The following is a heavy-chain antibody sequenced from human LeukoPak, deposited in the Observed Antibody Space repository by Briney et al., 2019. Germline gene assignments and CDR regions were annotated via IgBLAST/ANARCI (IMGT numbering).Heavy chain of an antibody. CDR2: IGSGGSTI. CDR1: GFTFSSYE. D-gene: IGHD3-10*01. CDR3: ARDRGYYYGMDV. Sequence: GGSLRLSCAASGFTFSSYEMNWVRQAPGKGLEWVSYIGSGGSTIYYADSVRGRFTISRDNAKNSLYLQMNSLRAEDTALYYCARDRGYYYGMDVWGQGTTVTVSS. J-gene: IGHJ6*02. V-gene: IGHV3-48*03.